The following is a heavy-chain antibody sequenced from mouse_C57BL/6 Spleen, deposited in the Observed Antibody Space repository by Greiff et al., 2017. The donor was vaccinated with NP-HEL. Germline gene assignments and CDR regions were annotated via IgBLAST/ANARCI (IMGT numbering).Heavy chain of an antibody. CDR1: GFTFSDYG. D-gene: IGHD4-1*01. CDR3: ATLGYFDV. J-gene: IGHJ1*03. CDR2: ISSGSSTI. V-gene: IGHV5-17*01. Sequence: VQLKESGGGLVKPGGSLKLSCAASGFTFSDYGMHWVRQAPEKGLEWVAYISSGSSTIYYADTVKGRFTISTDNAKNTLFLQMTSLRSEDTAMYYCATLGYFDVWGTGTTVTVSS.